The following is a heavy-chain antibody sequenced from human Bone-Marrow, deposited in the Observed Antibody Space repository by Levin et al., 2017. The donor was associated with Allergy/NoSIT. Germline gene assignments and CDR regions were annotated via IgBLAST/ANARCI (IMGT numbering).Heavy chain of an antibody. J-gene: IGHJ4*02. CDR2: ISYTGSA. D-gene: IGHD3-16*02. V-gene: IGHV4-39*07. Sequence: SETLSLTCTVSGGSISGSAYSWGWIRQPPGKGLEWVGTISYTGSASYYPSLKSRVTISVDTSKTQVSLKLSSVTAADTAVYYCVRELRLGELSFSDYWGQGTLVTVSS. CDR3: VRELRLGELSFSDY. CDR1: GGSISGSAYS.